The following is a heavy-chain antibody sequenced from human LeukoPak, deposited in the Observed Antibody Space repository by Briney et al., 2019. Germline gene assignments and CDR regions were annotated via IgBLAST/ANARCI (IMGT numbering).Heavy chain of an antibody. Sequence: SETLSLTCTVSGGCISSGGYYWSWIRQPPGKGLEWIGYIYHSGSTYYNPSLKSRVTISVDRSKNQFSLKLSSVTAVDTGVYYCARTGYSYGFCDYWGQGTLVTVSS. V-gene: IGHV4-30-2*01. CDR3: ARTGYSYGFCDY. CDR1: GGCISSGGYY. CDR2: IYHSGST. J-gene: IGHJ4*02. D-gene: IGHD5-18*01.